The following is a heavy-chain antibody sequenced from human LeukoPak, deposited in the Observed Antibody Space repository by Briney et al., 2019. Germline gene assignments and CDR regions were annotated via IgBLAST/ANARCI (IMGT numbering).Heavy chain of an antibody. D-gene: IGHD3-10*01. CDR1: GYIFTSYW. J-gene: IGHJ4*02. V-gene: IGHV5-51*01. Sequence: GGALEISWKGSGYIFTSYWIGWVRQVPGKGREGVGIIYPGDSDTRYSPSFQGQVTISADKSISTAYLQWSSLKASDTAMYYCARYGYYYGSGSYYWDYWGQGTLVTVSS. CDR3: ARYGYYYGSGSYYWDY. CDR2: IYPGDSDT.